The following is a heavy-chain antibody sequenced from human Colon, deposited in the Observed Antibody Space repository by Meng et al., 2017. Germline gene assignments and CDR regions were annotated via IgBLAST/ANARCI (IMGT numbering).Heavy chain of an antibody. CDR1: GGFFSCFY. D-gene: IGHD2-21*02. CDR2: INHGRST. Sequence: GQVQGWGAGRWKPSDTLSRTCAVYGGFFSCFYWNWIRQAQGKGLGWIGEINHGRSTNYNPSLKNRIPMSVDTSRNQFSLNLTSVTAADTAVYYCGSDPTRVTLSQLPVSWGRGTLVTVSS. CDR3: GSDPTRVTLSQLPVS. V-gene: IGHV4-34*02. J-gene: IGHJ4*02.